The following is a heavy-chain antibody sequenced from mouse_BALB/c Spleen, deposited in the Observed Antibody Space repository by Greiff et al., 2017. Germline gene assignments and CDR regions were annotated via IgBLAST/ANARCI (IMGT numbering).Heavy chain of an antibody. Sequence: QVQLQQSGAELAKPGASVKMSCKASGYTFTSYWMHWVKQRPGQGLEWIGYINPSTGYTEYNQKFKDKATLTADKSSSTAYMQLSSLTSEDSAVYYCAAPYGSYAMDYWGQGTSVTVSA. CDR2: INPSTGYT. CDR1: GYTFTSYW. D-gene: IGHD2-10*02. V-gene: IGHV1-7*01. CDR3: AAPYGSYAMDY. J-gene: IGHJ4*01.